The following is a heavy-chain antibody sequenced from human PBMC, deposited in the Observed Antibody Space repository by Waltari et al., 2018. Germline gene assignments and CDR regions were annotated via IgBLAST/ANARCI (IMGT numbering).Heavy chain of an antibody. Sequence: QVQLQQWGAGLLKPSETLSLTCVVNGGSFTAFYWGWVRPPPGKGLEWIGDSNQGETTQYNPSLRSRVTISVDRSRNQFSLTLTSVTAADTAVYYCARGQGEGADVWAQGTAVTVS. V-gene: IGHV4-34*01. D-gene: IGHD3-16*01. CDR2: SNQGETT. CDR1: GGSFTAFY. CDR3: ARGQGEGADV. J-gene: IGHJ6*02.